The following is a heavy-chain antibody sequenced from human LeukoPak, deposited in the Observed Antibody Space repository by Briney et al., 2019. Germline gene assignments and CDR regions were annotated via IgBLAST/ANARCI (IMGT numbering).Heavy chain of an antibody. CDR1: GYTYTDYY. CDR2: VDAEDGET. D-gene: IGHD4-11*01. J-gene: IGHJ3*02. Sequence: GATVKVSFKASGYTYTDYYLHWVQQARGKGLEWMGRVDAEDGETIYVQKFQGRVTMTADTSTDTAYMELSSLKFEDTAMYFCATDLRGTTATFDIWGQGTMVTVSS. V-gene: IGHV1-69-2*01. CDR3: ATDLRGTTATFDI.